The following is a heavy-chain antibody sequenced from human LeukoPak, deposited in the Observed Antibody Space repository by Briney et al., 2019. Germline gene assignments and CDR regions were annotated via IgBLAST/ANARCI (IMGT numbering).Heavy chain of an antibody. J-gene: IGHJ6*03. CDR3: ARGSGPYYYYYYYYMDV. CDR2: FDPEDGET. Sequence: ASVKVSCKVSGYTLTELSMHWVRQAPGKGLEWMGGFDPEDGETIYAQKFQGRVTMTRNTSISTAYMELSSLRSEDTAVYYCARGSGPYYYYYYYYMDVWGKGTTVTISS. D-gene: IGHD2-8*01. CDR1: GYTLTELS. V-gene: IGHV1-24*01.